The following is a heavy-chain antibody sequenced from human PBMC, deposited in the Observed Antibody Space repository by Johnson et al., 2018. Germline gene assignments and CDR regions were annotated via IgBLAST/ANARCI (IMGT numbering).Heavy chain of an antibody. CDR1: GFTFSSYA. CDR2: ISCSGGST. Sequence: VQLVESGGGLVQPGGSLRLSCAASGFTFSSYAMSWVRQAPGKGLEWVSAISCSGGSTYSADSVKGRFTISRDNSKNPLYLQMNSLKAEATAVYYCAKGYDSSGWYAFDIWGQGTMVTVSS. CDR3: AKGYDSSGWYAFDI. V-gene: IGHV3-23*04. D-gene: IGHD3-22*01. J-gene: IGHJ3*02.